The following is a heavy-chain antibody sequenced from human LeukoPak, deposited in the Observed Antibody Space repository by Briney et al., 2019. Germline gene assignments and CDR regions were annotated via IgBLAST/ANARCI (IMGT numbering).Heavy chain of an antibody. D-gene: IGHD3-22*01. J-gene: IGHJ4*02. Sequence: GESLKISCKGSGYSLTSYWIGWVRQMPGKGLEWMGIIYPGDSDTRYSPSFQGQVTISADKSISTAYLQWSSLKASDTAMCYCARQAFGYYDSSGYIDYWGQGTLVTVSS. CDR3: ARQAFGYYDSSGYIDY. CDR1: GYSLTSYW. V-gene: IGHV5-51*01. CDR2: IYPGDSDT.